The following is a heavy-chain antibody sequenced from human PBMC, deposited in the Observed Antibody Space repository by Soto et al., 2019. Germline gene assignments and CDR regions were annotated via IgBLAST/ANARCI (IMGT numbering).Heavy chain of an antibody. Sequence: QVHLEESGPGLVKPSETLSLICTVSGGSLNNADYFWSWIRHHPENGLEWIGYIYYSGSTRYNPSLKTRATLSIDTSKNQFSLRLKSVTVADTAVYFCARDADYGGSRGGMDVWGRGTAVTVSS. D-gene: IGHD4-17*01. V-gene: IGHV4-31*03. CDR2: IYYSGST. J-gene: IGHJ6*02. CDR3: ARDADYGGSRGGMDV. CDR1: GGSLNNADYF.